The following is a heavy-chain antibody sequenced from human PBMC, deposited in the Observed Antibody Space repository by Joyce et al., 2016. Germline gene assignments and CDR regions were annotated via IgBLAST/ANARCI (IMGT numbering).Heavy chain of an antibody. CDR1: GGSFTDYY. V-gene: IGHV4-34*01. CDR2: INHEGRT. D-gene: IGHD6-19*01. Sequence: QVQLHQWGAGPLKPSETLSLTCGVYGGSFTDYYWTWIRQPPGRGLEWIAQINHEGRTDYNPSLKSRVTISVDTTRKQFSLRVDSVTVADTAIYYCARSMTKWLVPGVGWFDPWGQGTLVTVSS. CDR3: ARSMTKWLVPGVGWFDP. J-gene: IGHJ5*02.